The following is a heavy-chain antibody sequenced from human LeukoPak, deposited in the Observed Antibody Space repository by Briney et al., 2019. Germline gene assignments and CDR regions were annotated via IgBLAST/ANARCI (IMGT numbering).Heavy chain of an antibody. CDR2: ISGSGSTI. V-gene: IGHV3-48*04. J-gene: IGHJ4*02. CDR3: AREGNYYFDY. Sequence: AGGSLRLSCTASGFTFSSYWMHWVRQAPGKGLEWVSYISGSGSTIYYADSVKGRFTISRDNAKNSLILQMNSLRAEDTAVYYCAREGNYYFDYWGQGTLVTVSS. D-gene: IGHD1-7*01. CDR1: GFTFSSYW.